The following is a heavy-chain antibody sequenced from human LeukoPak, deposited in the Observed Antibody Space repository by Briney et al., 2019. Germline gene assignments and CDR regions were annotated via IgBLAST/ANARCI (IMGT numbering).Heavy chain of an antibody. V-gene: IGHV4-39*01. D-gene: IGHD6-13*01. CDR2: IYYSGST. Sequence: PLETLSLTSSVSGGSISSSSYYWGWIRQPPGKGLEWIGSIYYSGSTYYNPSLKSRVTISVDTSKNQFSLKLSSVTAADTAVYYCARLKGSSSWYGYWYFDLWGRGTLVTVSS. CDR3: ARLKGSSSWYGYWYFDL. CDR1: GGSISSSSYY. J-gene: IGHJ2*01.